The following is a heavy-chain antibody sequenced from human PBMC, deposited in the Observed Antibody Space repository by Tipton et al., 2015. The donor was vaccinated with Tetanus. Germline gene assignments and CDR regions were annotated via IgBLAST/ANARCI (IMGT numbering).Heavy chain of an antibody. D-gene: IGHD6-13*01. V-gene: IGHV3-21*01. CDR2: ISSSSYI. CDR3: ARDTWAAAATFDY. Sequence: SLRLSCAASGFTFSSYSMNWVRQAPGKGLEWVSSISSSSYIYYADSVKGRFTISRDNAKNSLYLQMNSLRAEDTAVYYCARDTWAAAATFDYWGQGTLVTVSS. CDR1: GFTFSSYS. J-gene: IGHJ4*02.